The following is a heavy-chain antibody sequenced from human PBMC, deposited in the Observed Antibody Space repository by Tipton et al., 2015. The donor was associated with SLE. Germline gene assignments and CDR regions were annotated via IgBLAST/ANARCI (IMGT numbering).Heavy chain of an antibody. CDR3: AGGVATSNY. CDR1: GVSFSGYN. D-gene: IGHD5-12*01. J-gene: IGHJ4*02. Sequence: TLSLTCAVSGVSFSGYNWTWVRQPPGKGLEWIGEINHSGSTNYNPSLKSRVTISVDTSKKQFSLKLTSVTAADTAVYYCAGGVATSNYWGQGTLATVSS. V-gene: IGHV4-34*01. CDR2: INHSGST.